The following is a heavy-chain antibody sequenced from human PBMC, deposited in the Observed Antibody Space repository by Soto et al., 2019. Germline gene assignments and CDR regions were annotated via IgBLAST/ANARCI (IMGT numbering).Heavy chain of an antibody. D-gene: IGHD3-10*01. J-gene: IGHJ5*02. V-gene: IGHV4-59*01. CDR1: GCSISSYY. CDR3: ARVPSITMVRGVYFWFDP. Sequence: PSETLSLTCTVSGCSISSYYWSWIRQPTGKGLEWIGYIYYSGSTNYNPSLKSRVTISVDTSKNQFSLKLSSVTAADTAVYYCARVPSITMVRGVYFWFDPWGQGTLVTVSS. CDR2: IYYSGST.